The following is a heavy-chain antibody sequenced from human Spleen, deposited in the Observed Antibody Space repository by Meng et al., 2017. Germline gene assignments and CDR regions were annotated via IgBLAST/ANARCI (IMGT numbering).Heavy chain of an antibody. J-gene: IGHJ4*02. Sequence: GESLKISCAAPGFSFRNYWMTWVRQAPGKGLEWVANIKQDGSEKYYLDSVKGRFIISRDNAKNSVYLQMNSLRVEDTAVYHCVRDLRWSSSWWGQGTLVTVSS. V-gene: IGHV3-7*01. D-gene: IGHD6-13*01. CDR1: GFSFRNYW. CDR2: IKQDGSEK. CDR3: VRDLRWSSSW.